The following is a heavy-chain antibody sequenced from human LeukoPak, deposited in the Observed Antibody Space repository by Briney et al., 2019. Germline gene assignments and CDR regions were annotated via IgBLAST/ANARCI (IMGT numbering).Heavy chain of an antibody. Sequence: GGSLRLSCAASGFTFSSYWMSWVRQAPGKGLEWVSSISSSSSYIYYADSVKGRFTISRDNAKNTLYLEMNSLRAEDTAVYYCAKDIGSYYDYWGQGILVTVSS. CDR1: GFTFSSYW. D-gene: IGHD3-10*01. J-gene: IGHJ4*02. V-gene: IGHV3-21*01. CDR3: AKDIGSYYDY. CDR2: ISSSSSYI.